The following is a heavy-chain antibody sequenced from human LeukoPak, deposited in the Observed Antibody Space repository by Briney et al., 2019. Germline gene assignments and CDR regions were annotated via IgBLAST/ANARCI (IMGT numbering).Heavy chain of an antibody. CDR3: ASYIVATISDAFDI. J-gene: IGHJ3*02. Sequence: PSETLSLTCTVSGGSISSGDYYWSWIRQPPGKGLEWIGYMYYSGSTYYNPSLKSRVTISVDTSKNQFSLRLSSVTAADTAVYYCASYIVATISDAFDIWGQGTMVTVSS. CDR1: GGSISSGDYY. CDR2: MYYSGST. V-gene: IGHV4-30-4*01. D-gene: IGHD5-12*01.